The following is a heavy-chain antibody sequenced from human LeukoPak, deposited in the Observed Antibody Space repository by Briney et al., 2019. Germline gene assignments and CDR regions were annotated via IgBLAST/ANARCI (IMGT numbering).Heavy chain of an antibody. D-gene: IGHD3-3*01. CDR3: AKYEGLRSLDY. CDR1: GFTFDDYA. J-gene: IGHJ4*02. Sequence: GGSLRLSCAASGFTFDDYAMHWVRQAPGKGLEWVSGISWNSGSIGYADSVKGRFTISRDNAKNSLHLQMNSLRAEDTALYYCAKYEGLRSLDYWGQGTLVTVSS. CDR2: ISWNSGSI. V-gene: IGHV3-9*01.